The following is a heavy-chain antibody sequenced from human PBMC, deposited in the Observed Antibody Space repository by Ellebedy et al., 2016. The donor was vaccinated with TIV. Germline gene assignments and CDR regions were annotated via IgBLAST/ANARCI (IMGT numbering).Heavy chain of an antibody. CDR3: ARGAAYCSSTSCYLPPLWYFDL. J-gene: IGHJ2*01. CDR1: GYTFTGYY. D-gene: IGHD2-2*01. CDR2: INPNSGGT. Sequence: ASVKVSCXASGYTFTGYYMHWVRQAPGQGLEWMGWINPNSGGTNYAQKFQGRVTMTRDTSIRTAYMELSRLRSDGTAVYYCARGAAYCSSTSCYLPPLWYFDLWGRGTLVTVSS. V-gene: IGHV1-2*02.